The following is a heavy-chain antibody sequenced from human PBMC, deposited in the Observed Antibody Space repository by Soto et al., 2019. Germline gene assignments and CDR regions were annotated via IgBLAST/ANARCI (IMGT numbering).Heavy chain of an antibody. CDR2: MNPNSGNT. V-gene: IGHV1-8*03. J-gene: IGHJ6*02. Sequence: AGVKVSCKASGYTFTRYESNWVGQATGQGREGMGGMNPNSGNTGYAQKFQGRDTITRDDTQSKAYMELCSLRTEDRAEDYCATLTIFAGSHFSGQGTTVTRLL. CDR3: ATLTIFAGSHF. CDR1: GYTFTRYE. D-gene: IGHD3-3*01.